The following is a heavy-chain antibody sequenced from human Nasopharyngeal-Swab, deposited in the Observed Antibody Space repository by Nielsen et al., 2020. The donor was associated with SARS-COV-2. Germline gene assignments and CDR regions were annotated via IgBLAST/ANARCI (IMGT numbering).Heavy chain of an antibody. CDR3: ARGEATRNSWYFDL. Sequence: GESLKISCAASGFNISSYDMHWVRQATGKGLEWVSAIGTAGDPYYPGSVKGRFTISRENAKNSLYLQMNSLRAGDTAVYYCARGEATRNSWYFDLWGRGTLVTVSS. V-gene: IGHV3-13*05. D-gene: IGHD2-15*01. CDR1: GFNISSYD. J-gene: IGHJ2*01. CDR2: IGTAGDP.